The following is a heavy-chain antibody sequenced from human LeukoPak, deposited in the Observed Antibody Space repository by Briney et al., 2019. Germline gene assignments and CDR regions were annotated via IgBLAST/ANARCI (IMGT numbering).Heavy chain of an antibody. Sequence: GASVKVSFKASVYTFTNYGISWVRQAPGQGLEWVGWISTYNGNTNNSHKLQGRVTMTTDTSANTAYMELRSPRSDDTAMYYCARRLERHHDFDYWGQGTLVTVSS. V-gene: IGHV1-18*01. D-gene: IGHD1-1*01. CDR2: ISTYNGNT. J-gene: IGHJ4*02. CDR3: ARRLERHHDFDY. CDR1: VYTFTNYG.